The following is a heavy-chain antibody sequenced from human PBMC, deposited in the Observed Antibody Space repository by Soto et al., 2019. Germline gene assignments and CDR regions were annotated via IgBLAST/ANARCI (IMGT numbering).Heavy chain of an antibody. V-gene: IGHV1-18*01. J-gene: IGHJ6*02. D-gene: IGHD3-3*01. Sequence: QVQLVQSEAEVKKPGASLKVSCRASGYNFANYGISWVRQAHGQGLEWMGWISAHNGDTNYAQKVQGRVTMTADTSTSTASIEMWSLRSDDTAVYYCARDAAYNEFWGGVMELYSYNMDVWGQGTTVTV. CDR3: ARDAAYNEFWGGVMELYSYNMDV. CDR1: GYNFANYG. CDR2: ISAHNGDT.